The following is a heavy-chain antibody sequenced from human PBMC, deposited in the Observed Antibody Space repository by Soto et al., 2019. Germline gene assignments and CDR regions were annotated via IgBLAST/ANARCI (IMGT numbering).Heavy chain of an antibody. J-gene: IGHJ6*02. D-gene: IGHD6-19*01. CDR1: GYTFTSYA. V-gene: IGHV1-3*01. CDR2: INAGNGNT. CDR3: ARDQLAVADSYYYYYGMDV. Sequence: VASVKVSCKASGYTFTSYAMHWVRQAPGQRLEWMGWINAGNGNTKYSQKFQGRVTITRDTSASTAYMELSSLRSEDTAVYYCARDQLAVADSYYYYYGMDVWGQGTTVTVSS.